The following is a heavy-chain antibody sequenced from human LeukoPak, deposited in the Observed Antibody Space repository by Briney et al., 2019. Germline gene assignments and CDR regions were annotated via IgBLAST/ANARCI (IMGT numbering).Heavy chain of an antibody. Sequence: GGSLRLSCAASGFTFSDYYMSWIRQAPGKWLEWVSYISSSGSTIYYAHSVKGRFTISRDNAKNSLYLQMNSLRAEDTAVYYCATLLWFGALLGERLDYWGQGTLVPVSS. J-gene: IGHJ4*02. CDR2: ISSSGSTI. D-gene: IGHD3-10*01. CDR3: ATLLWFGALLGERLDY. V-gene: IGHV3-11*01. CDR1: GFTFSDYY.